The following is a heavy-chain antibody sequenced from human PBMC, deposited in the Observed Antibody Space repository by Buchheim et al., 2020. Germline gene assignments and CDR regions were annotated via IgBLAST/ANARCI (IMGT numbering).Heavy chain of an antibody. D-gene: IGHD6-6*01. CDR1: GFTFSSYG. CDR3: AKDRVAARPYWYFDL. V-gene: IGHV3-30*18. Sequence: QVQLVESGGGVVQPGRSLRLSCAASGFTFSSYGMHWVRQAPGKGLEWVAVISYDGSNKYYADSVKGRFTTSRDNSKNTLYLQMNSLRAEDTAVYYCAKDRVAARPYWYFDLWGRGTL. J-gene: IGHJ2*01. CDR2: ISYDGSNK.